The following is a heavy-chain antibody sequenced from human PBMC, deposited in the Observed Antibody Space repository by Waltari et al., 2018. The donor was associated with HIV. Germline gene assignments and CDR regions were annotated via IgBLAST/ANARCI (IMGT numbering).Heavy chain of an antibody. CDR1: GYTFTGYY. V-gene: IGHV1-2*06. CDR2: INPNSGGT. CDR3: AREGARMTTMIYYYYGMDV. Sequence: QVQLVQSGAEVKKPGASVKVSCKASGYTFTGYYMLWVRQAPGQGLEWMGRINPNSGGTNYAQQFQGRVTMTRDTSISTAYMELSRLRSDDTAVYYCAREGARMTTMIYYYYGMDVWGQGTTVTVSS. J-gene: IGHJ6*02. D-gene: IGHD4-4*01.